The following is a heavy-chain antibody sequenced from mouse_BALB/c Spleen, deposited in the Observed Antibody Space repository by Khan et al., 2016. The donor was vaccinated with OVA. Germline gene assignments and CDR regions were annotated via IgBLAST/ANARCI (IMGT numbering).Heavy chain of an antibody. Sequence: QIQLVRSGPELKKPGETVKISCKASGYTLTNYGMNWVKQAPGKGLKWMGWINTYTGEPTYAEDFKGRIAFSLETSASTAYLQINNLKNEDTATYFCARSNGNYWFAYWGQGTLVTVSA. CDR3: ARSNGNYWFAY. J-gene: IGHJ3*01. D-gene: IGHD2-1*01. CDR1: GYTLTNYG. CDR2: INTYTGEP. V-gene: IGHV9-3-1*01.